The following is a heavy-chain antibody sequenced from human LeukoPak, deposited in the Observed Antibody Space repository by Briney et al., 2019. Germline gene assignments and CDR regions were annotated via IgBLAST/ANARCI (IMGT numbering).Heavy chain of an antibody. CDR3: ASSFGLYWYFDL. V-gene: IGHV3-74*01. CDR2: INSDGSST. Sequence: GGSLRLSCAPSGFTFSSYWMHWVRQAPGKGLVWVSRINSDGSSTSYADSVKGRFTISRDNSKNTLYLQMNSLRAEDTAVYYCASSFGLYWYFDLWGRGTLVTVSS. CDR1: GFTFSSYW. J-gene: IGHJ2*01. D-gene: IGHD3-10*01.